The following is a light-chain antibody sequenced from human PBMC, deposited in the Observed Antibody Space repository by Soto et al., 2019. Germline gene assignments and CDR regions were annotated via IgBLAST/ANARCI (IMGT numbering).Light chain of an antibody. Sequence: DIVMTQSPDSLAVSLGERATINCKSSQSVLYSSNNKNYLAWYQQKPGQPPKALIYWASTRESGVPDRFSGSGSGTDFTLTISSLQSEDFAVYYCQQYNNWPITFGQGTRLEIK. V-gene: IGKV4-1*01. CDR3: QQYNNWPIT. CDR1: QSVLYSSNNKNY. CDR2: WAS. J-gene: IGKJ5*01.